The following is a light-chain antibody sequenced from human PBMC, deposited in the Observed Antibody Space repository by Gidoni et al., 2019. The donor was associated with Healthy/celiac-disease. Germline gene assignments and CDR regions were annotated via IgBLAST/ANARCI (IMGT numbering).Light chain of an antibody. Sequence: DIVMPQSPYSLSVSLGERATINCKSSQSVLYSSNNKNYLAWYQQKPGHPPKLLIYWASTRESGVPDRFSGSESGTDFTLTISSLQAEDVAVYYCQQDYSTPRAFGQGTKLEIK. CDR2: WAS. J-gene: IGKJ2*01. CDR3: QQDYSTPRA. CDR1: QSVLYSSNNKNY. V-gene: IGKV4-1*01.